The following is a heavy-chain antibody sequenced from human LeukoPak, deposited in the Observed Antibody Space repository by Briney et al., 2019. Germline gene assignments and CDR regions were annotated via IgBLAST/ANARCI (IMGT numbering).Heavy chain of an antibody. CDR3: ARGTYYYDSSGLRAFDI. V-gene: IGHV4-4*02. CDR2: IYHSGST. J-gene: IGHJ3*02. Sequence: SETLSLTCAVSGGSISSSNWWSWVRQPPGKGLEWIGEIYHSGSTNYNPSLKSRVTISVDKSKNQFSLKLSSVTAADTAVYYCARGTYYYDSSGLRAFDIWGQGTMVTVSS. D-gene: IGHD3-22*01. CDR1: GGSISSSNW.